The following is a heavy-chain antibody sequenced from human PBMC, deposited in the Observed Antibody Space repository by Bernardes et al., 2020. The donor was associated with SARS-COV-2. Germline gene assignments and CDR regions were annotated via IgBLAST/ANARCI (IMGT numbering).Heavy chain of an antibody. J-gene: IGHJ4*02. CDR2: ISGSGGST. CDR3: ARSYGGKTGFDY. D-gene: IGHD4-17*01. CDR1: GFTFSSYA. V-gene: IGHV3-23*01. Sequence: GGSLRLSCSSSGFTFSSYAMSWVLQSPGKVLEWVSSISGSGGSTYYADSVKGRFTISRDNSKNTLYLQMNSLRSDDTAVYYCARSYGGKTGFDYLGEGTLVTVSS.